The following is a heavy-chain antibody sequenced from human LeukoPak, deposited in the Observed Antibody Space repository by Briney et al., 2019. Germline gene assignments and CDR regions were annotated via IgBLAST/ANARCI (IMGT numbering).Heavy chain of an antibody. V-gene: IGHV4-34*01. Sequence: AETLSLTCAVYGGSFSRYYWSWIRQPPGKGLEWIGEINHSGSTDYNPSLKIRVTISVDTSKNQFSLKLSSGTAADTAVYYCARLRWASDAFDIWGQGTMVTVSS. J-gene: IGHJ3*02. CDR1: GGSFSRYY. CDR2: INHSGST. CDR3: ARLRWASDAFDI. D-gene: IGHD3-16*01.